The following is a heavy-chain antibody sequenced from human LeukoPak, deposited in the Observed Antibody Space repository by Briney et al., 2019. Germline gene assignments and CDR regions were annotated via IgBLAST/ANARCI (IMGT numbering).Heavy chain of an antibody. CDR2: ISSSSSTI. Sequence: GGSLRLSCAASGFTFSSYSMNWVRQAPGKGLEWVSYISSSSSTIYYADSVKGRFTISRDNAKNSLYLQMHNPRAEDTAIYYCAKDRTNFFYYLDVWGTGTTVIVSS. J-gene: IGHJ6*03. CDR1: GFTFSSYS. V-gene: IGHV3-48*04. CDR3: AKDRTNFFYYLDV.